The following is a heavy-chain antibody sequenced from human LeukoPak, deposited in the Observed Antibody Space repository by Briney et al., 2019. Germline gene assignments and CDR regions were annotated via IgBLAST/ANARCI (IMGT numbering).Heavy chain of an antibody. V-gene: IGHV4-61*02. D-gene: IGHD3-22*01. CDR1: DYSINSDYY. CDR3: ARGKYYYDSSGYYSDP. Sequence: PSETLSLTCTVSDYSINSDYYWSWIRQPAGKGLEWIGRIYTSGSTNYNPSLKSRVTISVDTSKNQFSLKLSSVTAADTAVYYCARGKYYYDSSGYYSDPWGQGTLVTVSS. J-gene: IGHJ5*02. CDR2: IYTSGST.